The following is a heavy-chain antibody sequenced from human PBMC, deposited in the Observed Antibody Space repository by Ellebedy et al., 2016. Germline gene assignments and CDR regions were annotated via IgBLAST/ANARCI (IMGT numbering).Heavy chain of an antibody. J-gene: IGHJ3*02. CDR3: ARLLDSSLAFDI. V-gene: IGHV4-39*01. D-gene: IGHD3-22*01. CDR2: IYYSGST. Sequence: SETLSLTCTVSGGSISSSSYYWGWIRQPPGKGLEWIGSIYYSGSTYYNPSLKSRVTISVDTSKNQFSLKLSSVTAADTAVYYCARLLDSSLAFDIWGQGTMVTVSS. CDR1: GGSISSSSYY.